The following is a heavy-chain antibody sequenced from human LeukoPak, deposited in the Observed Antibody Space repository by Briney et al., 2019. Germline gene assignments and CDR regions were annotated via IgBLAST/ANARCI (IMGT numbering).Heavy chain of an antibody. V-gene: IGHV1-18*01. CDR1: GYTFTSYD. CDR3: ATMGGSYYYFYMDV. D-gene: IGHD1-26*01. Sequence: ASVKVSCKASGYTFTSYDINWVRQAPGQGLEWMGWISTHNGNTNYAQKLQGRVTMTTDTSTSTAYMELRSLRSDDTAVYYCATMGGSYYYFYMDVWGKGTTVTVSS. J-gene: IGHJ6*03. CDR2: ISTHNGNT.